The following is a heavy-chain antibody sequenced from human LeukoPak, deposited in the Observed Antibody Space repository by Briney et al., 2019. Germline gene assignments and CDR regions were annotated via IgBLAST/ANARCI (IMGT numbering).Heavy chain of an antibody. J-gene: IGHJ4*02. CDR2: IIPIFGTA. CDR1: GGTFSSYA. Sequence: SVKVSCKASGGTFSSYAISWVRQAPGQGLEWIGGIIPIFGTANYAQKFQGRVTITADESTSTAYMELSSLRSEDTAVYYCARGVVDYGDYRIDYWGQGTLVTVSS. CDR3: ARGVVDYGDYRIDY. D-gene: IGHD4-17*01. V-gene: IGHV1-69*01.